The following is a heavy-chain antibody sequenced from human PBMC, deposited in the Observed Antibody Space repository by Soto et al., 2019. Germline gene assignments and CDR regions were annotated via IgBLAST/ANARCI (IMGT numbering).Heavy chain of an antibody. Sequence: SGFTFDDYAMHWVRQAPGQGLVWVSRVNSDGDTTYYADSVKGRFTISRDNAKNTLHLQMNSLGAEDTAVYYCASNYAYAEGYYFYGIDVWGQGTTVTVSS. J-gene: IGHJ6*02. CDR3: ASNYAYAEGYYFYGIDV. CDR2: VNSDGDTT. V-gene: IGHV3-74*01. CDR1: GFTFDDYA. D-gene: IGHD3-16*01.